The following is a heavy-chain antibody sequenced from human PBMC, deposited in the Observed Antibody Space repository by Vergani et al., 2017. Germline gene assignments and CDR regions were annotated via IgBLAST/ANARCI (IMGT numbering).Heavy chain of an antibody. Sequence: QLQLKESGPGLVKPSETLSLTCDVSGGSVTSTSYNWAWLRLPPGKGLEWFGSLYNPGKTYYNSSLESRLSLSVDTSTNQFFMRLNSVTAADTAFYYCARGLTDYDSGWYSPGWFDPWGQGITAIVSS. CDR1: GGSVTSTSYN. V-gene: IGHV4-39*01. CDR3: ARGLTDYDSGWYSPGWFDP. CDR2: LYNPGKT. J-gene: IGHJ5*02. D-gene: IGHD6-19*01.